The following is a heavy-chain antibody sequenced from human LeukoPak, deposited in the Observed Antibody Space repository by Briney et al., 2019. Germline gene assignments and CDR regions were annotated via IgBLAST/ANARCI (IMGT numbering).Heavy chain of an antibody. Sequence: GESLKISCKGSGYSFTSYWIGWVRQMPGKGLEWMGIIYPGDSDTRYSPSFQGQVTISADKFISTAYLQWSSLKASDTAMYYCARLRTYDSSGYYLPDYWGQGTLVTVSS. CDR1: GYSFTSYW. J-gene: IGHJ4*02. CDR2: IYPGDSDT. V-gene: IGHV5-51*01. D-gene: IGHD3-22*01. CDR3: ARLRTYDSSGYYLPDY.